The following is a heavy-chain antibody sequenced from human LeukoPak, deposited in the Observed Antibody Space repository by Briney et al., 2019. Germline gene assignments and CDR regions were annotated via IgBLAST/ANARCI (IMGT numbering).Heavy chain of an antibody. Sequence: SETLSPTCAVYGGSFSGYYWSWIRQPPGKGLEWIGEINHSGSTNYNPSLKSRVTISVDTSKNQFSLKLSSVTAADTAVYYCARDSRSSWPTAAYYYYYYMDVWGKGTTVTVSS. V-gene: IGHV4-34*01. CDR3: ARDSRSSWPTAAYYYYYYMDV. CDR2: INHSGST. J-gene: IGHJ6*03. CDR1: GGSFSGYY. D-gene: IGHD6-13*01.